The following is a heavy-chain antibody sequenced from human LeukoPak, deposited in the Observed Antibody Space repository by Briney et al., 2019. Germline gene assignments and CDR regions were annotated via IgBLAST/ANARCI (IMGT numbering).Heavy chain of an antibody. V-gene: IGHV4-34*01. J-gene: IGHJ4*02. CDR3: ARYYDSSGYPL. D-gene: IGHD3-22*01. CDR2: INHSGST. Sequence: SETLSLTCTVSGGSISSYYWSWIRQPPGKGLEWIGEINHSGSTNYNPSLKSRVTISVDTSKNQFSLKLSSVTAADTAVYYCARYYDSSGYPLWGQGTLVTVSS. CDR1: GGSISSYY.